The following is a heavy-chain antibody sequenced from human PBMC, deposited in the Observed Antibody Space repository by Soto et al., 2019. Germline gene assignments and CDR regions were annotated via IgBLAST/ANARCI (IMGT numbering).Heavy chain of an antibody. V-gene: IGHV1-69*12. D-gene: IGHD6-13*01. J-gene: IGHJ6*02. CDR3: ATKGAQQLTEDYCCYYGMDA. CDR1: GGTFSSYA. Sequence: QVQLVQSGAEVKKPGSSVKVSCKASGGTFSSYAISWVRQAPGQGLEWMGGIIPIFGTANYAQKFQGRVTITGGDTTSKDYTELRSVRTEDTAVYYYATKGAQQLTEDYCCYYGMDAWGQGTPVTVSS. CDR2: IIPIFGTA.